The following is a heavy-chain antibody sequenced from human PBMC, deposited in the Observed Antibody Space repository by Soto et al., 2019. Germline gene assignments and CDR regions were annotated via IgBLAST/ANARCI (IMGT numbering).Heavy chain of an antibody. Sequence: EVQLVESGGGLVKPGGSLRLSCAASGFTFSTYSMNWVRQAPGKGLEWVSSISSSSGYIYYADSVKGRFTISRDDAKNSLSLPMNSLRAEDTAVYYCARVRSYSYGQWYGMDGWGQGTTVTVSS. CDR1: GFTFSTYS. D-gene: IGHD5-18*01. CDR3: ARVRSYSYGQWYGMDG. CDR2: ISSSSGYI. V-gene: IGHV3-21*01. J-gene: IGHJ6*02.